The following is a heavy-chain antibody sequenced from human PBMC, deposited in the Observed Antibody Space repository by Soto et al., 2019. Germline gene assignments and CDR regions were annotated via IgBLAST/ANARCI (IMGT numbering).Heavy chain of an antibody. J-gene: IGHJ6*02. D-gene: IGHD4-4*01. Sequence: XESLHSSGKDSGYSSTSSWLSGVRQMPGKGLEWMGRIDPSDSYTNYSPSFQGHVTISADESISSAYLQWSSLKASDTAMYYCAGHPTVTKYYYGMDVWGQGTTVTVSS. V-gene: IGHV5-10-1*01. CDR2: IDPSDSYT. CDR1: GYSSTSSW. CDR3: AGHPTVTKYYYGMDV.